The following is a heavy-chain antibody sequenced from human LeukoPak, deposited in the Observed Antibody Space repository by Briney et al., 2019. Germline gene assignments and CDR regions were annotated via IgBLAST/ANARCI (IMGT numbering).Heavy chain of an antibody. J-gene: IGHJ4*02. Sequence: SETLSLTCAVSGYSISSGYYWGWIRQPPGKGLEGIGSIYHSGSTYYNPSLKSRVTISVDTSKNQFSLKLSSVTAADTAVYYCARQRYSYGYPGYWGQGTLVTVSS. CDR3: ARQRYSYGYPGY. CDR1: GYSISSGYY. V-gene: IGHV4-38-2*01. D-gene: IGHD5-18*01. CDR2: IYHSGST.